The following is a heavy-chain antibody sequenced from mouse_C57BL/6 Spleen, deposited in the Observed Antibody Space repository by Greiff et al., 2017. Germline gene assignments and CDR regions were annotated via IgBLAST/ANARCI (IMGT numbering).Heavy chain of an antibody. V-gene: IGHV1-75*01. CDR2: IFPGSGST. D-gene: IGHD1-1*01. Sequence: QVHVKQSGPELVKPGASVKISCKASGYTFTDYYINWVKQRPGQGLEWIGWIFPGSGSTYYNEKFKGKATLTVDKSSSTAYMLLSSLTSEDSAVYFCARGARVVATRYFDVWGTGTTVTVSS. CDR1: GYTFTDYY. J-gene: IGHJ1*03. CDR3: ARGARVVATRYFDV.